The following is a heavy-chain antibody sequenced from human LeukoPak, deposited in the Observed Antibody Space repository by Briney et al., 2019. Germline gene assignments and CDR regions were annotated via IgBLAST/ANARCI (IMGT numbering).Heavy chain of an antibody. D-gene: IGHD3-22*01. CDR3: ARSTWYYYDSSGYFDY. J-gene: IGHJ4*02. V-gene: IGHV1-3*01. Sequence: ASVKVSCKASGYTFTSYAMHWVRQAPGQRLEWMGWIHAGNGNTKYSQKFQGRVTITRDTSASTAYMELSSLRSEDTAVYYCARSTWYYYDSSGYFDYWGQGTLVTVSS. CDR1: GYTFTSYA. CDR2: IHAGNGNT.